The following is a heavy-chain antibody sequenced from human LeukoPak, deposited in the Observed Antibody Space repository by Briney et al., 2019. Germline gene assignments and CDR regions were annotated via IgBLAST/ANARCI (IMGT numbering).Heavy chain of an antibody. Sequence: PGGSLRLSCAASGFTFSSYAMSWVRQAPGKGLEWVSAISGSGGSTYYADSVKGRFTISRDNSKNTLYLQMNSLRAEDTAVYYCARGMYYYDSSYSVYWGQGTLVTVSS. CDR3: ARGMYYYDSSYSVY. D-gene: IGHD3-22*01. J-gene: IGHJ4*02. CDR2: ISGSGGST. CDR1: GFTFSSYA. V-gene: IGHV3-23*01.